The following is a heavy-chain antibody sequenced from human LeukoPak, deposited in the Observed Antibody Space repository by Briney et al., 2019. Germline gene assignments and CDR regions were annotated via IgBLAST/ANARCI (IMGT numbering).Heavy chain of an antibody. CDR2: IIPIFGTA. CDR3: ARGSVGIVLVVYGALGY. Sequence: SVKVSCKASGGTFSSYAISWVRQAPGQGLEWMGGIIPIFGTANYAQKFQGRVTITADESTSTAYMELSSLRSEDTAVYYCARGSVGIVLVVYGALGYWGQGTLVTVSS. CDR1: GGTFSSYA. J-gene: IGHJ4*02. D-gene: IGHD2-8*01. V-gene: IGHV1-69*01.